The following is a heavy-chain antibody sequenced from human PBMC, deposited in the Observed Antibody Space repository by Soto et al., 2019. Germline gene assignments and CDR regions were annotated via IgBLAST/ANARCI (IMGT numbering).Heavy chain of an antibody. CDR3: ASYGSGSYPPIDC. CDR1: GGTFSSYT. CDR2: IIPILGIA. J-gene: IGHJ4*02. D-gene: IGHD3-10*01. V-gene: IGHV1-69*02. Sequence: QVQLVQSGAEVKKPGSSVKVSCKASGGTFSSYTISWVRQAPGQGLEWMGRIIPILGIANYAQKFQGRVTITADKSTSSAYMELTSLRSEDTAVYYCASYGSGSYPPIDCWGQGTLVTVSS.